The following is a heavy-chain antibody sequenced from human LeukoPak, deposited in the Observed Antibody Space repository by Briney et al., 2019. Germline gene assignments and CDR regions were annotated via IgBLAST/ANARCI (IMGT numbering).Heavy chain of an antibody. D-gene: IGHD3-10*01. CDR2: IRGNGET. J-gene: IGHJ4*02. CDR3: AKTDGSGNSNACDY. Sequence: GGSLRLSCAAPGLSFSSFAMSWVRQGPARGREWVSSIRGNGETFYADSVKGRFTISRDNSKNTLYLQMNSLRAEDTAVYYCAKTDGSGNSNACDYWGQGTLVTVSS. V-gene: IGHV3-23*01. CDR1: GLSFSSFA.